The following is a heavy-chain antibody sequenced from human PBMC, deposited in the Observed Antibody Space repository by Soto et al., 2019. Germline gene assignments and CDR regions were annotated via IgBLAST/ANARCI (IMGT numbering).Heavy chain of an antibody. V-gene: IGHV4-31*03. J-gene: IGHJ4*02. CDR1: GDSISTEGYY. D-gene: IGHD3-22*01. CDR2: IYYSGLT. CDR3: ARDSSGRHDY. Sequence: SETLSLTCSVSGDSISTEGYYWSWIRQHPGKGLEWIGYIYYSGLTSYNPSLKSRVTISRATSKNQFYLKLSSVTAADTAVYYCARDSSGRHDYWGQGTLVTVSS.